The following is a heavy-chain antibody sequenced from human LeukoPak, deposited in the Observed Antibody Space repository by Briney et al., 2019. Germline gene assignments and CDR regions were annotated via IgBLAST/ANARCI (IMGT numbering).Heavy chain of an antibody. CDR1: GFTFSSYA. CDR2: ISGSGGST. V-gene: IGHV3-23*01. Sequence: GGSLRLSCAASGFTFSSYATSWVRQAPGKGLEWVSAISGSGGSTYYADSVKGRFTISRDNSKNTLYLQMNSLRAEDTAVYYCAKDLSGIAAAGDFDYWGQGTLVTVSS. J-gene: IGHJ4*02. CDR3: AKDLSGIAAAGDFDY. D-gene: IGHD6-13*01.